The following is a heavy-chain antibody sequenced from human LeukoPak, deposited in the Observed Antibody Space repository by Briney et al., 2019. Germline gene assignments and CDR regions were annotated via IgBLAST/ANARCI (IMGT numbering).Heavy chain of an antibody. V-gene: IGHV3-53*05. D-gene: IGHD4-17*01. CDR2: IYSGGST. Sequence: GGSLRLSCAASGLTVSSNYMSWVRQAPGKGLEWVSVIYSGGSTYYADSVKGRFTISRDNAKNSLYLQMNSLRAEDTALYYCAKGPYGDYRSYYFDYWGQGTLVTVSS. CDR3: AKGPYGDYRSYYFDY. J-gene: IGHJ4*02. CDR1: GLTVSSNY.